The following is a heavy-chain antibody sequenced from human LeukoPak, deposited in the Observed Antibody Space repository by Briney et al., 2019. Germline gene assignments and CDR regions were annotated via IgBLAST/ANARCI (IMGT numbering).Heavy chain of an antibody. CDR2: ISGSGGST. Sequence: GGSLRLSCAASGFTFSSYAMSWVRQAPGKGLEWVSAISGSGGSTDYADSVKGRFTISRDNSKNTLYLQMNSLRAEDTAVYYCAKAGDSSGYIRFFDYWGQGTLVTVSS. J-gene: IGHJ4*02. D-gene: IGHD3-22*01. V-gene: IGHV3-23*01. CDR1: GFTFSSYA. CDR3: AKAGDSSGYIRFFDY.